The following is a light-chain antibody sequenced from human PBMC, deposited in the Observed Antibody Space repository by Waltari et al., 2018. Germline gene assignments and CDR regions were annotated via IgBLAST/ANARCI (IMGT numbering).Light chain of an antibody. Sequence: EIVLTQSPGTLFLSPGEGATLSCRASQSVSRTLAWYQQKPGQAPRLLIYGASRRATGIPDRFSGSGSGTDFRLTISRLEPDDSAVYFCQHYVSLPATFGQGTKVEIK. CDR2: GAS. CDR3: QHYVSLPAT. J-gene: IGKJ1*01. V-gene: IGKV3-20*01. CDR1: QSVSRT.